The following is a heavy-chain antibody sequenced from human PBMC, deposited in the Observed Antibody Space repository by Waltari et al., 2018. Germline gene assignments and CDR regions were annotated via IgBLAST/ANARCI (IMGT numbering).Heavy chain of an antibody. J-gene: IGHJ3*01. D-gene: IGHD6-19*01. V-gene: IGHV3-48*01. CDR1: GFPFTSYS. CDR2: ISSSSSTI. Sequence: EAQLVESGGGLVKPGGSLRHSCSPAGFPFTSYSMNWVRQAPGKWLEWVSYISSSSSTIYYADSVKGRFTISRDNAKNSLYLQMSSLGAEDTAGYYCARGRADWGQGTMVTVSS. CDR3: ARGRAD.